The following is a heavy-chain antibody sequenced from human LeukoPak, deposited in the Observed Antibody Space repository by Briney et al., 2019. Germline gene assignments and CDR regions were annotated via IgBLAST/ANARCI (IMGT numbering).Heavy chain of an antibody. Sequence: ASVKVSCKASGYTFTSYGISWVRRAPGQGLEWMGWISAYNGNTNYAQKLQGRVTMTTDTSTSTAYMELRSLRSDDTAVYYCARDGWVVRGVIRGGAFDIWGQGTMVTVSS. J-gene: IGHJ3*02. D-gene: IGHD3-10*01. CDR2: ISAYNGNT. CDR1: GYTFTSYG. V-gene: IGHV1-18*04. CDR3: ARDGWVVRGVIRGGAFDI.